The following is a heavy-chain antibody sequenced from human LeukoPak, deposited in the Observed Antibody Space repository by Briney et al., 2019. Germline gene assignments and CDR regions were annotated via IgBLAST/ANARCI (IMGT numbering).Heavy chain of an antibody. D-gene: IGHD1-26*01. CDR3: ARRGGTHTPFDY. V-gene: IGHV4-38-2*01. J-gene: IGHJ4*02. CDR2: IYHRGNT. CDR1: GYSISSGYY. Sequence: PSETLSLTCAVSGYSISSGYYWGWIRPPPGKGLEWIGSIYHRGNTNHNPSLKSRVTMSVDTSKNQFSLKLSSVTAADTAVYYCARRGGTHTPFDYWGQGSLVTVSS.